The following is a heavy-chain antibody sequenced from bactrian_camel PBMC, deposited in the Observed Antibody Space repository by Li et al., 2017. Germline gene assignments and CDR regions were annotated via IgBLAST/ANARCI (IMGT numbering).Heavy chain of an antibody. CDR3: AAGTRIIVGDYCDGITN. CDR1: GYTDISDC. J-gene: IGHJ4*01. CDR2: INSDGST. D-gene: IGHD4*01. Sequence: HVQLVESGGGSVQPGGSLRLSCAASGYTDISDCMGWFRQAPGKERKEEREGVATINSDGSTSYSDSVKGRFTISQDGAKQNLYLQMNALQAEDTAMYYCAAGTRIIVGDYCDGITNWGQGTQVTVS. V-gene: IGHV3S26*01.